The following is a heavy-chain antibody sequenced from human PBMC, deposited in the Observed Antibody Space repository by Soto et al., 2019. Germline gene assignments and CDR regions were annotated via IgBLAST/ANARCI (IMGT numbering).Heavy chain of an antibody. Sequence: QVQLQESGPGLVKPSESLSLTCAVSGGSISSYYWSWIRQPPGKGLEWIGYIYYSGSTNYNHSLKSRVTISVDTSKNQFSLKLTSVTAADTAVYYCARSRYTSGWWTPPFDYWGQGTLVTVSS. CDR3: ARSRYTSGWWTPPFDY. CDR1: GGSISSYY. D-gene: IGHD6-19*01. CDR2: IYYSGST. V-gene: IGHV4-59*01. J-gene: IGHJ4*02.